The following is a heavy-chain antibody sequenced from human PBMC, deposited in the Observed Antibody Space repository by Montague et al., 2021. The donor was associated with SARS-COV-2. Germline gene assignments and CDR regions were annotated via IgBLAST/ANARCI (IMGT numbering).Heavy chain of an antibody. Sequence: SLSLSCSASGFTFSSCAKSWVRQAPGRLEWVSSISNSGGSVYYADSVKGRFTISRDNSKNTLYLQMNNLRADDTAMYFCAKDPGYYYDNGWGQGTLVTVSS. V-gene: IGHV3-23*01. CDR1: GFTFSSCA. D-gene: IGHD3-22*01. J-gene: IGHJ4*02. CDR2: ISNSGGSV. CDR3: AKDPGYYYDNG.